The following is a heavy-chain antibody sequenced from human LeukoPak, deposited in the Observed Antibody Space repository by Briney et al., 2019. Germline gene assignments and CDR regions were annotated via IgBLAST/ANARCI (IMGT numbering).Heavy chain of an antibody. Sequence: GASVKVSYKASGYTFTSYGISWVRQAPGQGLEWMGWISAYNGNTNYAQKLQGRVTMTTDTSTSTAYMELRSLRSDDTAVYYCAGYYDSSGYYDNAFDIWGQGTMVTVSS. J-gene: IGHJ3*02. CDR1: GYTFTSYG. CDR3: AGYYDSSGYYDNAFDI. CDR2: ISAYNGNT. V-gene: IGHV1-18*01. D-gene: IGHD3-22*01.